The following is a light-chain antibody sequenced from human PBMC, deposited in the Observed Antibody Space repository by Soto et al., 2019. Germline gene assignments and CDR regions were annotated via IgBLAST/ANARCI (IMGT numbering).Light chain of an antibody. V-gene: IGKV1-27*01. Sequence: DIQMTQSPSSLSASVGDRVTITCRATQGISNYLAWYQQKPGKVPKLLIYAASTLQSGVPSRFSGSGSGTDFTLTISSLQPEDVATYSCQKYDSALGTFGQGTKVEIK. CDR1: QGISNY. J-gene: IGKJ1*01. CDR2: AAS. CDR3: QKYDSALGT.